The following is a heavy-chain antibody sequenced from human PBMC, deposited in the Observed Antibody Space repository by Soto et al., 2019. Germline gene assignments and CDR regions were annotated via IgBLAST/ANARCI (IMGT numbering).Heavy chain of an antibody. D-gene: IGHD6-13*01. CDR3: TTGITSWYHYSYFQH. J-gene: IGHJ1*01. V-gene: IGHV3-15*07. Sequence: PGGSLRLSCAASGFTFSNAWMNWVRQAPGKGLEWVGRIKSKTDGGTTDYAAPVKGRFTISRDDSKNTLYLQMNSLKTEDTAVYYCTTGITSWYHYSYFQHWGQGTLVTVSS. CDR1: GFTFSNAW. CDR2: IKSKTDGGTT.